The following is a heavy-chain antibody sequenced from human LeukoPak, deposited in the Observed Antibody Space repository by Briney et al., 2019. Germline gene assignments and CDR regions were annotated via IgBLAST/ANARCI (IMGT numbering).Heavy chain of an antibody. Sequence: PSETLSLTCTVSGGSISSSSYYWGWIRQPPGKGLEWIGYIYYSGSTNYNPSLKSRVTISVDTSKNQFSLKLSSVTAADTAVYYCARFSGWYFDYWGQGTLVTVSS. CDR2: IYYSGST. D-gene: IGHD6-19*01. CDR1: GGSISSSSYY. J-gene: IGHJ4*02. CDR3: ARFSGWYFDY. V-gene: IGHV4-61*05.